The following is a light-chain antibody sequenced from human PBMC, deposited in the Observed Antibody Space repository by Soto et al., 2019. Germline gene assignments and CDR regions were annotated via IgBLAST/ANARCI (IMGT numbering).Light chain of an antibody. J-gene: IGKJ5*01. CDR1: QTVTSNY. V-gene: IGKV3-20*01. Sequence: VLTQSPVTLSLSPRERATLSCRASQTVTSNYLAWYQQKPGQAPRLLIYGASSRATDIPARFGGSGSGTDFTLTISRLEPEDFALYYCQQYLNLPVTFGQGTRLEIK. CDR2: GAS. CDR3: QQYLNLPVT.